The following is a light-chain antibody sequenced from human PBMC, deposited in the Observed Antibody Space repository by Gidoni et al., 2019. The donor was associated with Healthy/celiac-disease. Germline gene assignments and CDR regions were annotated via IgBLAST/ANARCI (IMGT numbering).Light chain of an antibody. V-gene: IGLV1-47*01. CDR3: AAWDDSLSGGV. Sequence: QSVLTQPPSASATPGQRVTIPCSGSSSNVGSNYVFWYQQLPGTAPKLLIYRNDQRPPGVPDRFSGSKSGTSASLAISGLRSEDESDYYCAAWDDSLSGGVFGGGTKLTVL. CDR2: RND. J-gene: IGLJ3*02. CDR1: SSNVGSNY.